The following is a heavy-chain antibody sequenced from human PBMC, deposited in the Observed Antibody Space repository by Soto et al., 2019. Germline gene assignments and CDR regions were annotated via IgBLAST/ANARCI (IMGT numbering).Heavy chain of an antibody. CDR2: ISAYNGNT. CDR1: GYTFTSYG. V-gene: IGHV1-18*01. CDR3: ARGSSSWDYYYYGMDV. J-gene: IGHJ6*02. D-gene: IGHD6-13*01. Sequence: ASVKVSCKASGYTFTSYGISWVRQAPGQGLEWMGWISAYNGNTNYAQKLQGRVTMTTDTSTSTAYMELRSLRSDDTAVYYCARGSSSWDYYYYGMDVWGQGTTVTVS.